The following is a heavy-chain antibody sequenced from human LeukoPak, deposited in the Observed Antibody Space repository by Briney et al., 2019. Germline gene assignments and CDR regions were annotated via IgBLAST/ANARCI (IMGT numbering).Heavy chain of an antibody. J-gene: IGHJ3*02. D-gene: IGHD1-26*01. CDR1: GGSISSSSYY. CDR2: IYYSGST. CDR3: ARHDWGWNSGSYFFDAFDI. Sequence: SETLSLTYTVSGGSISSSSYYWGWIRQPPGKGLEWIGSIYYSGSTYYNPSLKSRVTISVDTSKNQFSLKLSSVTAADTAVYYCARHDWGWNSGSYFFDAFDIWGQGTMVTVSS. V-gene: IGHV4-39*01.